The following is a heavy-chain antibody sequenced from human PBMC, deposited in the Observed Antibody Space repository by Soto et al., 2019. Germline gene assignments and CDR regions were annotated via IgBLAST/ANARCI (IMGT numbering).Heavy chain of an antibody. D-gene: IGHD5-12*01. CDR1: GFSLRTSGVG. J-gene: IGHJ6*02. CDR3: AHRRLDTISLYGMDV. V-gene: IGHV2-5*02. CDR2: IYWDDIK. Sequence: SGPTMVNPTQTLTLTWTFSGFSLRTSGVGVAWIRQPPGKALEWLALIYWDDIKRYSPSLKTRITITKDTSKNQVVLTMTNMDPMDTATYYCAHRRLDTISLYGMDVWGQGTMVTVSS.